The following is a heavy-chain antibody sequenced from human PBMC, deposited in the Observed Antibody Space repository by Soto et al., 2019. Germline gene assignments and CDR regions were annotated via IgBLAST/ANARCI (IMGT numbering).Heavy chain of an antibody. CDR2: IIPLSDTV. Sequence: QVQLVQSGAEVRKPGSSVKVSCKTPGGTYRNYAISWVRQAPGQGLEWMGGIIPLSDTVNYAQKFQGRLTITADKSTSTAYMELSSLRPEDTAVSYWARYNWTERGMDVWGQGTTVTVSS. CDR3: ARYNWTERGMDV. CDR1: GGTYRNYA. D-gene: IGHD1-20*01. V-gene: IGHV1-69*06. J-gene: IGHJ6*02.